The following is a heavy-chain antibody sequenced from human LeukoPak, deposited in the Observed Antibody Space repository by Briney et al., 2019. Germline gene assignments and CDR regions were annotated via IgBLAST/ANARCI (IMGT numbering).Heavy chain of an antibody. CDR2: IKQDGSEK. J-gene: IGHJ4*02. CDR1: GRSISPYY. D-gene: IGHD4-11*01. V-gene: IGHV3-7*01. CDR3: ARGSNCDS. Sequence: ETLSLTCSVSGRSISPYYWSWFRQAPGRGLEWVANIKQDGSEKYYVDSVKGRFTISRDNAKNSLYLQMNGLRAEDTAVYYCARGSNCDSWGQGTLVTVSS.